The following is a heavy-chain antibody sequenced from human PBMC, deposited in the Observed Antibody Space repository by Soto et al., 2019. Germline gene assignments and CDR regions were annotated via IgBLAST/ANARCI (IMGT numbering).Heavy chain of an antibody. V-gene: IGHV3-30-3*01. CDR3: ARDLSSRAVF. D-gene: IGHD6-19*01. CDR2: ISYDGSNK. CDR1: GFTFSSYA. Sequence: QVQLVESGGGVVQPGRSLRLSCAASGFTFSSYAMHWVRQAPGKGLEWVAVISYDGSNKYYADSVKGRFTISRDNSKNTLYLQMNILRAEDTAVYYCARDLSSRAVFWGQGTLVTVSS. J-gene: IGHJ4*02.